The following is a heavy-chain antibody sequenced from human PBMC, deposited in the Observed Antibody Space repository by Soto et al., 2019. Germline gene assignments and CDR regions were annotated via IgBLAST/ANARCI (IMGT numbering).Heavy chain of an antibody. CDR1: GFTFSNAW. CDR2: IKSKTDGGTT. J-gene: IGHJ4*02. V-gene: IGHV3-15*07. D-gene: IGHD3-10*01. Sequence: EVQLVESGGGLVKPGGSLRLSCAASGFTFSNAWMNWVRQAPGKGLEWVGRIKSKTDGGTTDYAAPVKGRFTISRDDSKNTLYLQMNSLKTEDTAVYYCTTGPSWELEGLFDYWGQGTLVTVSS. CDR3: TTGPSWELEGLFDY.